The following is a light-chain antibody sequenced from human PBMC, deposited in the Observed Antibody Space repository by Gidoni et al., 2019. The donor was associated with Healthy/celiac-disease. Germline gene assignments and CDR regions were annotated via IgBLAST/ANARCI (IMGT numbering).Light chain of an antibody. V-gene: IGKV1-33*01. CDR2: DAS. CDR1: QDISNY. Sequence: DIQMTQSPSSLSASVGDRVTITCQARQDISNYLTWYQQKPGTAPKLLIYDASNLETGVPSRFSGSGSGTDFTFTISSLQPEDIATYYCQQYDNLPLTFGGGTKVEIK. J-gene: IGKJ4*01. CDR3: QQYDNLPLT.